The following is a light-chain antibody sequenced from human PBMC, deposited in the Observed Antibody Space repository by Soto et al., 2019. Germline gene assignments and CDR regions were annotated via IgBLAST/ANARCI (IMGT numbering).Light chain of an antibody. CDR1: SSDVGSYNR. CDR3: SSFTNSRILV. J-gene: IGLJ2*01. V-gene: IGLV2-18*02. CDR2: EVS. Sequence: QSALTQPPSVSGSAGQSVTISCTGTSSDVGSYNRVSWFQQPPGTAPKLMIYEVSDRPSGVPDRFSGSKSGNTASLTISGLQAEDEADYYCSSFTNSRILVFGGGTQLTVL.